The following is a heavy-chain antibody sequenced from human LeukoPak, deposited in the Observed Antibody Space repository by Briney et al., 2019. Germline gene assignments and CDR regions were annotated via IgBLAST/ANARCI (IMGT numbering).Heavy chain of an antibody. Sequence: SETLSLTCTVSGGSISSSSYYWGWIRQPPGKGLEWTGSIYYSGSTYYNPSLKSRVTISVDTSKNQFSLKLSSVTAADTAVYYCARSGSYYVYFDYWGQGTLVTVSS. CDR2: IYYSGST. V-gene: IGHV4-39*07. CDR1: GGSISSSSYY. D-gene: IGHD1-26*01. CDR3: ARSGSYYVYFDY. J-gene: IGHJ4*02.